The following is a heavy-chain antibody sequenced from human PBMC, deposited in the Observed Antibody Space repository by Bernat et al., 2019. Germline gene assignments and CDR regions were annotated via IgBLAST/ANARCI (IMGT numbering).Heavy chain of an antibody. Sequence: QVQLVESGGGVVQPGRSLRLSCAASGFTFSSYGMHWVRQAPGKGLEWVAVISYDGSNKYYADSVKGRFTISRDNSKNTLYLQMNSLRAEDTAVYYCEKEVIAAANSWFDPWGQGTLVTVSS. J-gene: IGHJ5*02. CDR2: ISYDGSNK. V-gene: IGHV3-30*18. D-gene: IGHD6-13*01. CDR3: EKEVIAAANSWFDP. CDR1: GFTFSSYG.